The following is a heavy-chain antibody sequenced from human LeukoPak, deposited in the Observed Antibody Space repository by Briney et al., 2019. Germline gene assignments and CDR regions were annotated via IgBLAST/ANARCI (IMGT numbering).Heavy chain of an antibody. J-gene: IGHJ6*03. V-gene: IGHV1-69*01. CDR2: IIPIFGTA. Sequence: ASVKVSFKASGGTFSSYAISWVGQAPGQGLEWMGGIIPIFGTANNSQKFQGRVTITADESTSTAYMELSSLRSEDTAVYYCAIRRCSSTSCYTVDYYYMDVWGKGTTVTVSS. CDR3: AIRRCSSTSCYTVDYYYMDV. D-gene: IGHD2-2*02. CDR1: GGTFSSYA.